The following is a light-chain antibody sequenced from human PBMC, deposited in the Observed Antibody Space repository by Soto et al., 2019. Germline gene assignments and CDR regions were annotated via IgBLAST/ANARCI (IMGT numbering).Light chain of an antibody. CDR2: DVN. Sequence: QSALTQPASVSGSPGQSITISCAGTSSDVGGYNYVSWYQQHPGKVPRLIISDVNKRPSGVSDLFSGSKSGNTASLTISGLQAEDEADYYCASFTRSFTVLFGGGTKLTVL. CDR1: SSDVGGYNY. V-gene: IGLV2-14*03. J-gene: IGLJ2*01. CDR3: ASFTRSFTVL.